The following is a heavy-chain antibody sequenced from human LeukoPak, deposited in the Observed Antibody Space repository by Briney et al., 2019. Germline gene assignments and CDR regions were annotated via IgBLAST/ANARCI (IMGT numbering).Heavy chain of an antibody. CDR3: ARSNFGANVHFDY. V-gene: IGHV1-8*01. Sequence: GASVKVSCKASGYSITSYDINWVRQATGQGLEWIGWMNPNSGDADYTQKFKGRVTFTRDTSTTTAYMEVNSLGSEDTAVYYCARSNFGANVHFDYWGQGTLVTVSS. J-gene: IGHJ4*02. CDR1: GYSITSYD. CDR2: MNPNSGDA. D-gene: IGHD4/OR15-4a*01.